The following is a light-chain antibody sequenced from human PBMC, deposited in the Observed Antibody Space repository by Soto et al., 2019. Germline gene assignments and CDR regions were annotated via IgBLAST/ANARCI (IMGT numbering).Light chain of an antibody. CDR3: QQSYSMWT. J-gene: IGKJ1*01. V-gene: IGKV1-39*01. CDR1: QSISSY. Sequence: DIPMTQSPSSLSASVGDRVTITCRASQSISSYLNWYQQKPGKAPKLLISAASSLQSGVPSRFSGSGSGTDFTLTISSLQPEDFATYYCQQSYSMWTFGQGTTVEVK. CDR2: AAS.